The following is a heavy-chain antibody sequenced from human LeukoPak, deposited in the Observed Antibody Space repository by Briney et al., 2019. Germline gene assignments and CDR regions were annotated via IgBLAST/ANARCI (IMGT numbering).Heavy chain of an antibody. CDR1: GASISGYY. Sequence: SETLSLTCTVSGASISGYYWSWIRQPAGQGLEWIGRIYSNGGTTYNPSLQSRVTMSVEMSKNQFSLRLSSVAAADTAVYYCARDPLYYSSGNGGNWGQGTMVTVSS. CDR2: IYSNGGT. CDR3: ARDPLYYSSGNGGN. V-gene: IGHV4-4*07. J-gene: IGHJ3*01. D-gene: IGHD3-10*01.